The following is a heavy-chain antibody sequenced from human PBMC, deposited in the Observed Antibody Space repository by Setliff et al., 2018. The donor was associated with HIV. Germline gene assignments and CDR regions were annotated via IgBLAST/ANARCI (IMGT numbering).Heavy chain of an antibody. Sequence: SETLSLTCTVSGGSISSGVYYWSWLRHHPGKGLEWIGYIHYGGVAYYNPSLKSRLAMSADTSKNQFSQNLNSVTAADTAVYYCARDGVIRGLISWGYFDLWGRGTLVTVSS. CDR1: GGSISSGVYY. J-gene: IGHJ2*01. D-gene: IGHD3-10*01. CDR2: IHYGGVA. CDR3: ARDGVIRGLISWGYFDL. V-gene: IGHV4-31*03.